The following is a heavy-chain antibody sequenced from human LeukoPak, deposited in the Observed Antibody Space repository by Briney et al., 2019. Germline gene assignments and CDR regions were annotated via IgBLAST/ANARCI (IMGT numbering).Heavy chain of an antibody. Sequence: GGSLILSCAASGFTVSSNYAMRWVRQAPGKGLEWVSGIGGVGGSTYYADSVKGRFTISRDNSKNTLYLQMNSLRAEDTAVYYCASSASGWNNFDYWGQGTLVTVSS. J-gene: IGHJ4*02. CDR3: ASSASGWNNFDY. V-gene: IGHV3-23*01. CDR2: IGGVGGST. CDR1: GFTVSSNYA. D-gene: IGHD6-19*01.